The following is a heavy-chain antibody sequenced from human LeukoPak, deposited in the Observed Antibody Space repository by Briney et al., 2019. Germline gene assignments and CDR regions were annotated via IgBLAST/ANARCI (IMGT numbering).Heavy chain of an antibody. CDR1: GGSISSYY. V-gene: IGHV4-59*01. CDR2: IYYSGST. D-gene: IGHD3-10*01. Sequence: SETLSLTCTVSGGSISSYYWSWIRQPPGKGLEWIGYIYYSGSTNYNPSLKSRVTISVDTSKNQFSLKLSSVTAADTAVYYCARIAWSGNWFDPWGQGTLVTASS. J-gene: IGHJ5*02. CDR3: ARIAWSGNWFDP.